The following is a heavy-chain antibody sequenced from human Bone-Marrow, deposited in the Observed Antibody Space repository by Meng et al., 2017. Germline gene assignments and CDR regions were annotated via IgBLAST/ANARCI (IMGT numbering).Heavy chain of an antibody. V-gene: IGHV4-34*01. D-gene: IGHD3-16*02. CDR3: ARVQYDYVWGSYRYNYYYYGMDV. CDR2: INHSGST. J-gene: IGHJ6*02. Sequence: SETLSLTCAVYGGSFSGYYWSWIRQPPGKGLEWIGEINHSGSTNYNPSLKSRVTISVDTSKNQFSLKLSSVTAAGTAVYYCARVQYDYVWGSYRYNYYYYGMDVWGQGTTVTVSS. CDR1: GGSFSGYY.